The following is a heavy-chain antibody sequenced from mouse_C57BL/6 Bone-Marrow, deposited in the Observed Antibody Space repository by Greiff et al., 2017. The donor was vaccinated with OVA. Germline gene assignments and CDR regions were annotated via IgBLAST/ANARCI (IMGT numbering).Heavy chain of an antibody. CDR1: GYTFTSYW. CDR3: TRKRVYYGSSYVAWFAY. D-gene: IGHD1-1*01. J-gene: IGHJ3*01. Sequence: EVQLQESGTVLARPGASVKMSCKTSGYTFTSYWMHWVKQRPGQGLAWIGAIYPGNSDTSYNQQFKGKAKLTAVTSASTAYMELSSLTNEDSAVYYCTRKRVYYGSSYVAWFAYWGQGTLVTVSA. V-gene: IGHV1-5*01. CDR2: IYPGNSDT.